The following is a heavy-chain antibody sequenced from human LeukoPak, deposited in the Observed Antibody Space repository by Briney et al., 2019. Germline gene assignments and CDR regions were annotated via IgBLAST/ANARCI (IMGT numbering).Heavy chain of an antibody. CDR1: GVSINSHY. CDR3: ARVLQNYYHLDV. CDR2: IYDSGSA. Sequence: SEALSLTCTVSGVSINSHYWSWIRQPPGKGLEWIGFIYDSGSANYKSSLESRVTMTVDSSKNQFSLKLNSVTAADTAVYYCARVLQNYYHLDVWGKGTTVTVSS. J-gene: IGHJ6*03. V-gene: IGHV4-59*11. D-gene: IGHD3-3*01.